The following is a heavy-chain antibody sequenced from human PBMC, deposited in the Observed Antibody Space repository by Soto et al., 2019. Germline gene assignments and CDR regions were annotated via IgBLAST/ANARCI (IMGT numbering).Heavy chain of an antibody. D-gene: IGHD1-1*01. CDR2: IDPSAGST. CDR1: GYTFTTYY. CDR3: ARSPIPTGTTLFYFDY. Sequence: GASVKVSCKASGYTFTTYYMHWVRQAPGQGLEWMGVIDPSAGSTTYAQSFQGRVTVTRDTSTSTVYMELSSVRSEDTAVYHCARSPIPTGTTLFYFDYWGQGTLVTVSS. J-gene: IGHJ4*02. V-gene: IGHV1-46*01.